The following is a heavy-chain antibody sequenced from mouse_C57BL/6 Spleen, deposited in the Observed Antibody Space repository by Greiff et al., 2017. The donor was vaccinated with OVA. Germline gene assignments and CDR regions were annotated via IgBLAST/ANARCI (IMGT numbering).Heavy chain of an antibody. CDR1: GYAFSSSW. J-gene: IGHJ2*01. CDR3: ARGEGYSFDY. CDR2: IYPGDGDT. Sequence: QVQLKESGPELVKPGASVKISCKASGYAFSSSWMNWVKQRPGKGLEWIGRIYPGDGDTNYNGKFKGKATLTADKSSSTAYRQLSSLTSEDSAVYFCARGEGYSFDYWGQGTTLTVSS. V-gene: IGHV1-82*01. D-gene: IGHD2-3*01.